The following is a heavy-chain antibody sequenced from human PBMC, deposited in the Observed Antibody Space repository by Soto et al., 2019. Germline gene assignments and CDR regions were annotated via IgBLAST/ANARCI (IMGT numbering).Heavy chain of an antibody. J-gene: IGHJ6*02. V-gene: IGHV4-30-4*01. CDR3: ASSSLYGMDV. CDR2: IYYSGNT. Sequence: LQTICLRHCVAEGSSRNGCHSWSWIRQPPGKGLEWIGNIYYSGNTYYNPSLKSRLIVSIDTSTNQFSLKVGSATAADTAVYYCASSSLYGMDVWGQGTTVTVSS. CDR1: EGSSRNGCHS.